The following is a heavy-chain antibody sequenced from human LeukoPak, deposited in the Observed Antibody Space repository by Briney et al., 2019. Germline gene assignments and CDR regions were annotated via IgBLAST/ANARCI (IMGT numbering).Heavy chain of an antibody. CDR1: GGSISSSSYY. D-gene: IGHD5-18*01. CDR2: IYYSGST. CDR3: ARMKDTAMDPKYYFDY. J-gene: IGHJ4*02. Sequence: SETLSLXCTVSGGSISSSSYYWGWSRQPPGKGLEWIGSIYYSGSTYYNPSLKSRVTISVDTSKNQFSLKLSSVTAADTAVYYCARMKDTAMDPKYYFDYWGQGTLVTVSS. V-gene: IGHV4-39*01.